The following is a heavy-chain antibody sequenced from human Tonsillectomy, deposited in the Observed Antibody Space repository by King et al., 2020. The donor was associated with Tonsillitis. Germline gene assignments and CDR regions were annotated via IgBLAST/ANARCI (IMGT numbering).Heavy chain of an antibody. CDR2: INHGGST. V-gene: IGHV4-34*01. J-gene: IGHJ4*02. CDR3: ARAFSVTRLD. CDR1: GGSFSGYY. Sequence: VQLQQWGAGLLKPSETLSLTCAVYGGSFSGYYWSLIRQPPGKGLELIGEINHGGSTNYNPSLKSRVTISVDTSKSQFSLKLNSVTAADTAVYYCARAFSVTRLDWGRGTLVTVSS. D-gene: IGHD4-17*01.